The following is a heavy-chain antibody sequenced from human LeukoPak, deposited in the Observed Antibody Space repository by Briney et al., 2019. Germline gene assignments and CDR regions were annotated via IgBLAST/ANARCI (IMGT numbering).Heavy chain of an antibody. D-gene: IGHD3-3*01. J-gene: IGHJ4*02. Sequence: AGGSLRLSCAASGFTFSSYGMSWVPQAPGKGLEWVSAISGTGGTTYYADSVKGRFTISRDNSKSTLYLQMNSLRAEDTAIYYCAKRVNWGQGTLVTVSS. CDR3: AKRVN. V-gene: IGHV3-23*01. CDR1: GFTFSSYG. CDR2: ISGTGGTT.